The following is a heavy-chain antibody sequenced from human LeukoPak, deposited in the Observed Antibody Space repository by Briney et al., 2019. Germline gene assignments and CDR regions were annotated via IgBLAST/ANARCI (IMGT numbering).Heavy chain of an antibody. CDR1: GFTVSSNY. CDR2: IYSGGST. V-gene: IGHV3-66*01. D-gene: IGHD3-22*01. CDR3: AANEYYYDSSGYPFFDY. Sequence: PGGSLRLSCAASGFTVSSNYMSWVRQALGKGLEWVSVIYSGGSTYYADSVKGRFTISRDNSKNTLYLQMNSLRAEDTAVYYCAANEYYYDSSGYPFFDYWGQGTLVTVSS. J-gene: IGHJ4*02.